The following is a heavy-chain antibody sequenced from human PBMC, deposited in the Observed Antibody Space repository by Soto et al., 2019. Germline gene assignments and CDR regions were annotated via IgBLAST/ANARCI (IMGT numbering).Heavy chain of an antibody. CDR2: ISSSSSYI. D-gene: IGHD1-26*01. Sequence: GGSLRLSCAASGFTFSSYSMNCLRQAPGKGLEWVSSISSSSSYIYYADSVNGRFTISRGNAKNSLYLQMNSLRAEDTAVYYCARAWVGKGHYYYYRLDVWGQGTTVTVSS. J-gene: IGHJ6*02. CDR1: GFTFSSYS. CDR3: ARAWVGKGHYYYYRLDV. V-gene: IGHV3-21*01.